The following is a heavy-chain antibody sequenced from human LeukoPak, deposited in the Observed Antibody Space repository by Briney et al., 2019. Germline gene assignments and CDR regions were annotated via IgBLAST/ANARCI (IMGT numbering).Heavy chain of an antibody. Sequence: GGSLRLSCAASGFTFSSYAMHWVRQAPGKGLEWVAVISYDGSNKYYADSVKGRFTISRDNSKNKLYLQMNSLRAEDTAVYYCARSRGYRSGWPFDIWGQGTMVTVSS. CDR2: ISYDGSNK. CDR1: GFTFSSYA. V-gene: IGHV3-30-3*01. D-gene: IGHD6-19*01. CDR3: ARSRGYRSGWPFDI. J-gene: IGHJ3*02.